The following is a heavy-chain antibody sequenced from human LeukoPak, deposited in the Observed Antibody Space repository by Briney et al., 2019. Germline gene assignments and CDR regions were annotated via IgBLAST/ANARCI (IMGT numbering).Heavy chain of an antibody. V-gene: IGHV4-38-2*02. J-gene: IGHJ4*02. CDR1: GYSISNGYY. CDR3: ARDKDYYDSSGYVDYFDY. CDR2: IYHSGRT. D-gene: IGHD3-22*01. Sequence: PSETLSLTCTVSGYSISNGYYWGWMRQPPGKGLEWIGSIYHSGRTHYNPSLKSRVTISVDTSKNQFSLKLSSVTAADTAVYYCARDKDYYDSSGYVDYFDYWGQGTLVTVSS.